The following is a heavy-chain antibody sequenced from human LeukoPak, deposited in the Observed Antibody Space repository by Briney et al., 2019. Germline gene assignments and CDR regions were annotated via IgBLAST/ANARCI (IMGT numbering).Heavy chain of an antibody. CDR1: GFTFSSYG. V-gene: IGHV3-30*18. CDR3: AKCELKWLPYNGMDV. J-gene: IGHJ6*02. Sequence: GGSLRLSCAASGFTFSSYGIHWVRQAPGKGLEWVAIISYDGSNKYYADSVKGRSTISRDNSKNTLYLQMNSLRAEDTAVYYCAKCELKWLPYNGMDVWGQGTTVTVSS. D-gene: IGHD6-19*01. CDR2: ISYDGSNK.